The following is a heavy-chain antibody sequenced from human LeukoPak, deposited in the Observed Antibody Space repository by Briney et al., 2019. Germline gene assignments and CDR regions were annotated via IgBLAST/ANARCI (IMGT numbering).Heavy chain of an antibody. D-gene: IGHD6-19*01. Sequence: GGSLRLSCAASGFTFSSYWMSWVRQAPGKGLEWVANIKQDGSEKYYVDSVKGRFTISRDNAKNSLYLQMNSLRAEDTAVYYCARWGIAVAGRGGAYYYYYMDVWGKGTTVTVSS. CDR3: ARWGIAVAGRGGAYYYYYMDV. V-gene: IGHV3-7*01. CDR1: GFTFSSYW. CDR2: IKQDGSEK. J-gene: IGHJ6*03.